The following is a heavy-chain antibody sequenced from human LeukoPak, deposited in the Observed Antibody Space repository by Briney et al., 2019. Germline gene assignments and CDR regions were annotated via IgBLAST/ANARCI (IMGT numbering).Heavy chain of an antibody. Sequence: ASVKVSCKASGYTFTSYGISWVRQAPGQGLEWMGWISAYNGNTNYAQKFQGRVTITADESTSTAYMELSSLRSEDTAVYYCARRYYDFWSGFDYWGQGTLVTVSS. J-gene: IGHJ4*02. D-gene: IGHD3-3*01. V-gene: IGHV1-18*01. CDR1: GYTFTSYG. CDR3: ARRYYDFWSGFDY. CDR2: ISAYNGNT.